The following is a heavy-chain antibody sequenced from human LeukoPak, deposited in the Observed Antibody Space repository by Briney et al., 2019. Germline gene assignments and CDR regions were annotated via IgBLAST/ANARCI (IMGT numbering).Heavy chain of an antibody. CDR1: GGSISGYH. Sequence: PSETLSLACNVSGGSISGYHWSWIRQPPGKGLEWLGYIYYIGSSNYNPSLKSRVTISADTSKNQFSLKLSSVTAADTAVYYCARVPRSYYYYYYMDVWGKGTTVTVSS. J-gene: IGHJ6*03. CDR2: IYYIGSS. V-gene: IGHV4-59*01. CDR3: ARVPRSYYYYYYMDV.